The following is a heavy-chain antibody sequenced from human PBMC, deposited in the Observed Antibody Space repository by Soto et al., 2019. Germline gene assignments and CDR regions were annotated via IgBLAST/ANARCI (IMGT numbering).Heavy chain of an antibody. CDR2: ISHSGIT. V-gene: IGHV4-4*02. Sequence: SETLSLTCAVSGGSITSANWWTWVRQPPGGGLEWIGEISHSGITNYKASLKSRVTMSVDKTRNDVSLKLTSVTAADTAVYYCARVLRGWFDPWGQGTPVTVSS. CDR1: GGSITSANW. J-gene: IGHJ5*02. CDR3: ARVLRGWFDP.